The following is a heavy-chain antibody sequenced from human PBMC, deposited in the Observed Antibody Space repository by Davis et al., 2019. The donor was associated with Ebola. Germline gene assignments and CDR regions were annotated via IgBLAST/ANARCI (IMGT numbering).Heavy chain of an antibody. D-gene: IGHD3-16*01. CDR1: GFTSDDYA. CDR3: ARDRGSPLRTRGHDY. V-gene: IGHV3-43*02. Sequence: PAGSLRPSCAASGFTSDDYAMHWVRQAPGKGLEWVSLISGDGDSTYYAYSVKGRFTTSRDNSKNSLYLQMNSLRAEDTAVYYCARDRGSPLRTRGHDYWGQGSLVTVYS. CDR2: ISGDGDST. J-gene: IGHJ4*02.